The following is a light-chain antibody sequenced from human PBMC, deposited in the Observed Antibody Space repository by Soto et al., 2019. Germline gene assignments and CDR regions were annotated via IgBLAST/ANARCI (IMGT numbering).Light chain of an antibody. J-gene: IGKJ1*01. V-gene: IGKV1-5*03. CDR2: TAS. Sequence: DIQMTQSPSTLSASVGDRVTITCRASENIDTALAWYQQKPGKAPQLVIYTASNLEKGVPSRFSGSGSGTEFILTISSLQPDDFATYYCQQHKRYSRTLGQGTKVEVK. CDR3: QQHKRYSRT. CDR1: ENIDTA.